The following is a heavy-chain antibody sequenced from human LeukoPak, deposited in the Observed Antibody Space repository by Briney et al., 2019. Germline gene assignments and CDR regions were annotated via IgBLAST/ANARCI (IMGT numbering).Heavy chain of an antibody. Sequence: GESLKISCKGSGYSFSTYWIGWVRQMPGKGLEWMGIVYPADSDTRYSPSFQGQVTISADKSITTASLQWSSLKASDTAMYYCARRGGSGGSFDYWGQGTLVTVSS. CDR2: VYPADSDT. CDR3: ARRGGSGGSFDY. D-gene: IGHD3-10*01. V-gene: IGHV5-51*01. CDR1: GYSFSTYW. J-gene: IGHJ4*02.